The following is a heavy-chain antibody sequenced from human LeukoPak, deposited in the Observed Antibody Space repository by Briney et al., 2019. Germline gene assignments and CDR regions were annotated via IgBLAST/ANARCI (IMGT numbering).Heavy chain of an antibody. CDR3: ARELYCSGGSCLEENWFDP. V-gene: IGHV7-4-1*02. CDR1: GYTFTSYA. D-gene: IGHD2-15*01. CDR2: INTNTGNP. J-gene: IGHJ5*02. Sequence: ASVKVSCKASGYTFTSYAMNWVRQAPGQGLEWMGWINTNTGNPTYAQGFTGRFVFSLDTSVSTAYLQISSLKAEDTAVYYCARELYCSGGSCLEENWFDPWGQGTLVTVSS.